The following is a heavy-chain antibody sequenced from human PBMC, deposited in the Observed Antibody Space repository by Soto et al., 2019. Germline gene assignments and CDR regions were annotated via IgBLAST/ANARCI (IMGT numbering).Heavy chain of an antibody. CDR3: ARGTRNYYDSSGYCY. CDR2: IIPIFGTA. Sequence: ASVKVSCKASGGTFSSYAISWVRQAPGQGLEWMGGIIPIFGTANYAQKFQGRVTITADESTSTAYMELSSLRSEDTAVYYCARGTRNYYDSSGYCYWGQGTLVTVSS. CDR1: GGTFSSYA. D-gene: IGHD3-22*01. V-gene: IGHV1-69*13. J-gene: IGHJ4*02.